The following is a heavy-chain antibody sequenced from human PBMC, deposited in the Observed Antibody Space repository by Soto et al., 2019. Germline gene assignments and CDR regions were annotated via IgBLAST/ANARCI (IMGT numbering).Heavy chain of an antibody. V-gene: IGHV3-33*01. J-gene: IGHJ4*02. CDR3: ARDWYCSGGSCYSVPVFDY. CDR2: IWYDGSNK. CDR1: GFTFSSYG. D-gene: IGHD2-15*01. Sequence: QVQLVESGGGVVQPGRSLRLSCAASGFTFSSYGMHWVRQAPGKGLEWVAVIWYDGSNKYYADSVKGRFTISRDNSTNTLYRQMNSLRAEDTAVYYCARDWYCSGGSCYSVPVFDYWGQATLVTVSS.